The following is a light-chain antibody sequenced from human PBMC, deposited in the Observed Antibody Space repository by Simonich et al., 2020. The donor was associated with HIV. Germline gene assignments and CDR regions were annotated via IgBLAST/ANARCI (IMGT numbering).Light chain of an antibody. CDR3: QQYNNWPLYT. CDR1: QCVSSN. CDR2: GAS. V-gene: IGKV3-15*01. J-gene: IGKJ2*01. Sequence: EILMTQSPATLSVSPGEKATLSCRASQCVSSNLACYQQKPGQAPRLLIYGASTRATGIPARFSGSGSGTEFTLTISSMQSEDFAVYYCQQYNNWPLYTFGQGTKLEIK.